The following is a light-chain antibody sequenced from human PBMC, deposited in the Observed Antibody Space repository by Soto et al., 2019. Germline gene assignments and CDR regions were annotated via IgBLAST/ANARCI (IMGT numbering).Light chain of an antibody. CDR1: QSVSSSY. CDR2: GAS. Sequence: EIVLTQSPGTLSLSPGERATLSCRASQSVSSSYLAWYQQNRGQTPRLLIYGASSRAPSIPDRFGGSGSGTDFTLTISRLEPEDFAVYYCQQYGSSRWTFGQGTKVDIK. CDR3: QQYGSSRWT. V-gene: IGKV3-20*01. J-gene: IGKJ1*01.